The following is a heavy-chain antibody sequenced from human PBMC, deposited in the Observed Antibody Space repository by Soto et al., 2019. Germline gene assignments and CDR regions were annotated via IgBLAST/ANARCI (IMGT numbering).Heavy chain of an antibody. CDR3: VRDRSGWYDF. CDR1: GYTFTTIR. J-gene: IGHJ5*01. V-gene: IGHV1-18*01. Sequence: QVQLVQSAAEVGKPGASVKVSCKASGYTFTTIRLSWVRLAPGQGLEWMGWIRPHNGDTQYAQKFQGRVSMTADTSTTTAYMEVRSLRPDDTAVFYRVRDRSGWYDFWGQGTLVTVSS. D-gene: IGHD6-19*01. CDR2: IRPHNGDT.